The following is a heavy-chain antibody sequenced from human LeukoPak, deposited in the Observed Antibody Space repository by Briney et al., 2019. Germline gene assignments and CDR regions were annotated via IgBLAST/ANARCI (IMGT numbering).Heavy chain of an antibody. V-gene: IGHV1-24*01. J-gene: IGHJ5*02. CDR3: ARDFGYSSSFDP. CDR1: GYTLTELS. CDR2: FDPEDGET. D-gene: IGHD6-19*01. Sequence: ASVKVSCKVSGYTLTELSMHWVRQAPGKGLEWMGGFDPEDGETIYAQKFQGRVTMTEDTSTDTAYMELSSLRSEDTAVYYCARDFGYSSSFDPWGQGTLVTVSS.